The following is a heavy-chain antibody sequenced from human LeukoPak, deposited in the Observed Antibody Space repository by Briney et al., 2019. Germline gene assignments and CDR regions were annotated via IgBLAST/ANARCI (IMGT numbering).Heavy chain of an antibody. D-gene: IGHD2-2*01. CDR3: ARQYQCSSTSCYGYFQH. CDR1: GGTFSSYA. J-gene: IGHJ1*01. CDR2: IIPIFGTA. V-gene: IGHV1-69*05. Sequence: SVKVSCKASGGTFSSYAISWVRQAPGQGLEWMGRIIPIFGTANYAQKFQGRVTITTDESTSTAYMELSSLRSEDTAVYYCARQYQCSSTSCYGYFQHWGQGTLVTVSS.